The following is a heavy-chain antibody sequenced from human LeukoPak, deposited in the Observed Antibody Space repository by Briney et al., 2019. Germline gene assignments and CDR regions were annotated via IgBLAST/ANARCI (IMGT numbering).Heavy chain of an antibody. D-gene: IGHD5-12*01. Sequence: GGSLRLSCAASGFTFSSYGMSRVRQAPGKGLEWVSAISGSGGSTYYADSVKGRFTISRDNSKNTLYLQMNSLRAEDTAVYYCAKGPYSGYDWDFDYWGQGTLVTVSS. CDR2: ISGSGGST. V-gene: IGHV3-23*01. J-gene: IGHJ4*02. CDR3: AKGPYSGYDWDFDY. CDR1: GFTFSSYG.